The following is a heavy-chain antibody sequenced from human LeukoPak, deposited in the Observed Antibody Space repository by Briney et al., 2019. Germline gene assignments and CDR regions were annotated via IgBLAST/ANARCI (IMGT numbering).Heavy chain of an antibody. V-gene: IGHV3-33*01. D-gene: IGHD3-10*01. CDR3: ARDVNYGSGSYRFYY. CDR1: GFTFSTYA. CDR2: IWYDGSNK. J-gene: IGHJ4*02. Sequence: GRSLRLSCAASGFTFSTYAMHWVRQAPGKGLEWVAVIWYDGSNKYYADSVKGQFTISRDNSKNLLYLEMNSLRLEDTAVYYCARDVNYGSGSYRFYYWGQGTLVTVSS.